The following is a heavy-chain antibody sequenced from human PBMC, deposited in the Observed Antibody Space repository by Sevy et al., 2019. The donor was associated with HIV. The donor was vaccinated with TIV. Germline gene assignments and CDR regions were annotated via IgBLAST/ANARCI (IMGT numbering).Heavy chain of an antibody. J-gene: IGHJ4*02. CDR3: ARRYFDL. CDR1: GFTFSSFW. CDR2: IRQDGNEI. V-gene: IGHV3-7*01. Sequence: GGSLRFSCKASGFTFSSFWMQWVRQAPGKGLEWVANIRQDGNEIYYGDSVKGRFTISRDNAKNALYLQMDGLRAEDTAVYYCARRYFDLWGQGTLVTVSS.